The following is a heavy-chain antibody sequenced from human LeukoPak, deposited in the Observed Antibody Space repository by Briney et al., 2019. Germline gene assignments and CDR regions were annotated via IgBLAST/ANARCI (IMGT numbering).Heavy chain of an antibody. CDR2: ISYDGSDK. D-gene: IGHD4-23*01. CDR3: ATDYGGNSGTDY. Sequence: PGRSLRLSCAASGFTFSVYGMHWVRQAPGKGLEWVTVISYDGSDKYYADSVKGRFTISRDNSKNTLYLQMNSLRLEDTAIYYCATDYGGNSGTDYWGQGTLVTVSS. CDR1: GFTFSVYG. J-gene: IGHJ4*02. V-gene: IGHV3-30*19.